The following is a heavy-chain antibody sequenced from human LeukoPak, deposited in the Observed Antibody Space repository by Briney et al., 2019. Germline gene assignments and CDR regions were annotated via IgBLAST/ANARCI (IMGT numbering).Heavy chain of an antibody. D-gene: IGHD3-9*01. CDR2: IYYSGST. J-gene: IGHJ5*02. V-gene: IGHV4-31*03. Sequence: PSQTLSLTCTVSGGSISSGGYYWSWIRQHSGKGLEWIGYIYYSGSTYYNPSLKSRVTISVDTSKNQFSLKLSSVTAADTAVYYCATYYDILTGYRRFDPWGQGTLVTVSS. CDR3: ATYYDILTGYRRFDP. CDR1: GGSISSGGYY.